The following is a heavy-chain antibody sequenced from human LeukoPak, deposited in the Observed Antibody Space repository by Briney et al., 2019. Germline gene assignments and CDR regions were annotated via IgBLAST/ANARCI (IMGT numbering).Heavy chain of an antibody. Sequence: NSSETLSLTCTVSGGSISSSSYYWGWIRQPPGKGLEWIGSIYYSGSTYYNPSLKSRVTISVDTSTNQFSLKLSSVTAADTAVYYCARRGYCSSTSCFDYWGQGTLVTVSS. CDR3: ARRGYCSSTSCFDY. J-gene: IGHJ4*02. CDR2: IYYSGST. D-gene: IGHD2-2*01. CDR1: GGSISSSSYY. V-gene: IGHV4-39*01.